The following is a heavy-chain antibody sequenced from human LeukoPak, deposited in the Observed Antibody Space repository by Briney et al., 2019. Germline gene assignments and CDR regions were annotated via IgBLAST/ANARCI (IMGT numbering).Heavy chain of an antibody. CDR3: ARYTVTEDAFDI. CDR2: INTDGSST. V-gene: IGHV3-74*01. CDR1: GFTFSSYW. Sequence: HPGGSLRLSCAASGFTFSSYWMHWVRQAPGKGLVWVSRINTDGSSTSYADSVKGRFTISRDNSKNTLYLQMNSLRAEDTAVYYCARYTVTEDAFDIWGQGTMVTVSS. J-gene: IGHJ3*02. D-gene: IGHD4-17*01.